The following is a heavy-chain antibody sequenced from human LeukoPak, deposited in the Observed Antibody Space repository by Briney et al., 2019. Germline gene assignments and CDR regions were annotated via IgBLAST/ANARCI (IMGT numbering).Heavy chain of an antibody. J-gene: IGHJ5*02. V-gene: IGHV1-69*05. Sequence: SVKVSCKASGGTFSSYAISWVRQAPGQGLEWMGRIIPIFGTANYAQKFQGRVTITTDETTCTAYMELSSLRSEDTAVYYCARDGPYCTNGVCHWGLRWFDPWGQGTLVTVSS. CDR3: ARDGPYCTNGVCHWGLRWFDP. CDR2: IIPIFGTA. CDR1: GGTFSSYA. D-gene: IGHD2-8*01.